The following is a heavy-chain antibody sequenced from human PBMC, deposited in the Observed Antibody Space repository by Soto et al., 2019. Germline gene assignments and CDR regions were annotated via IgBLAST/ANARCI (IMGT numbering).Heavy chain of an antibody. CDR3: ALKSVSYGDGGGDRFDS. CDR1: GSTFTHFW. Sequence: EVQLVQSGAEVKKSGESLKISCKGFGSTFTHFWIGWVRQRPGKGLEWMGIIYPADSDTNYSPSFQGRVTMSADESISTLYLQWRSLKASHSAMYSCALKSVSYGDGGGDRFDSGGKGTLVTVSS. J-gene: IGHJ5*01. CDR2: IYPADSDT. D-gene: IGHD4-17*01. V-gene: IGHV5-51*01.